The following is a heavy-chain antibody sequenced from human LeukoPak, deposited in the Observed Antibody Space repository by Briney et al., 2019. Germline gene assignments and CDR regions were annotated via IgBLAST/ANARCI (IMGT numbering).Heavy chain of an antibody. CDR1: GITLSSYA. CDR2: ISGSGGST. J-gene: IGHJ4*02. CDR3: AKDRYGGLYYFDY. V-gene: IGHV3-23*01. D-gene: IGHD3-16*01. Sequence: GGSLRLSCAVSGITLSSYAMSWVRQAPGKGLEWVSAISGSGGSTYYADSVKGRFTISRDNSKNTLYLQMNSLRAEDTAVYYCAKDRYGGLYYFDYWGQGTLVTVSS.